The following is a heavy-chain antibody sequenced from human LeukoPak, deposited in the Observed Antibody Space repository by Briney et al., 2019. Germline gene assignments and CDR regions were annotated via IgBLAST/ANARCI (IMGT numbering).Heavy chain of an antibody. D-gene: IGHD6-6*01. J-gene: IGHJ4*02. V-gene: IGHV4-34*01. CDR2: INHSGST. CDR3: ARLLAARSTDY. Sequence: PSETLSLTCAVYGGSFSDYYWSWIRQPPGKGLEWIGEINHSGSTNYNPSLKSRVTISVDTSKNQFSLKLSSVTAADTAVYYCARLLAARSTDYWGQGTLVTVSS. CDR1: GGSFSDYY.